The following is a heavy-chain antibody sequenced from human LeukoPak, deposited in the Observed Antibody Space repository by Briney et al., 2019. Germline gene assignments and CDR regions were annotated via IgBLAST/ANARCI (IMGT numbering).Heavy chain of an antibody. Sequence: GGSLRLSCAASGFTFSNYNMNWVRQAPGKGLEWVSSISSGSSSINYADSLKGRFTISRDNAKNSVYLQMNSLRAEDTAVYYCASGLRGDFDYWGQGTLVTVSS. D-gene: IGHD3-16*01. J-gene: IGHJ4*02. CDR3: ASGLRGDFDY. V-gene: IGHV3-21*04. CDR2: ISSGSSSI. CDR1: GFTFSNYN.